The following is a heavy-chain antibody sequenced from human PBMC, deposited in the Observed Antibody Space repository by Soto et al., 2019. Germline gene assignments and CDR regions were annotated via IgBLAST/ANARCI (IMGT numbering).Heavy chain of an antibody. CDR3: ATGRDACKSGY. CDR1: GGSVSSGSCY. J-gene: IGHJ4*02. Sequence: QVQLQESGPGLVKPSETLSLTCTVSGGSVSSGSCYWSWMRQPPGKGLEWIGYIYNSGYTYYNPSLKRXVTASXXTSKNPFSRRLSSVTAADTAVYYCATGRDACKSGYRGQGTPVTVSS. CDR2: IYNSGYT. V-gene: IGHV4-61*01. D-gene: IGHD2-15*01.